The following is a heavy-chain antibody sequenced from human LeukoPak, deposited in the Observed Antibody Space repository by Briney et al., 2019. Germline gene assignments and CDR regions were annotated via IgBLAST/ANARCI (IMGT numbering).Heavy chain of an antibody. Sequence: SGTLSLTCAVSGGSISSSWWSWVRQPPGTGLEWIGEIFHSGSTNYNPSLKSRVTISVDKSKNHFSLELTSVTAADTAVYYCARGRVATTRLGDYWGQGTLVTVSS. CDR3: ARGRVATTRLGDY. J-gene: IGHJ4*02. V-gene: IGHV4-4*02. D-gene: IGHD5-12*01. CDR2: IFHSGST. CDR1: GGSISSSW.